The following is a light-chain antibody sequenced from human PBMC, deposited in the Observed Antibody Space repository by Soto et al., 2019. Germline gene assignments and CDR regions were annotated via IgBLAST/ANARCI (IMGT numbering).Light chain of an antibody. CDR1: QRISSW. V-gene: IGKV1-5*03. CDR2: EAS. Sequence: DIQMTQSPSTLSASVGDRATITCRASQRISSWLAWYQQKPGKAPKLLIYEASILQSGAPSRFSGSGSGTEFTLTISSLQPDDFATYYCQHFLSYPLTFGGGTKVDI. CDR3: QHFLSYPLT. J-gene: IGKJ4*01.